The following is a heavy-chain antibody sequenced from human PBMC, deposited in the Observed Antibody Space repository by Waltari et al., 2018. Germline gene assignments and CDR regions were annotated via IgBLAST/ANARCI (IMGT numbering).Heavy chain of an antibody. CDR2: IKQEGSQK. D-gene: IGHD4-4*01. V-gene: IGHV3-7*03. CDR3: AREEYSNYGMFDY. J-gene: IGHJ4*02. Sequence: EVQLVESGGGLVQPGGSLRLSCAASGFTFRNFWMSWVRQAPGKGLEWVANIKQEGSQKYYVDSVKGRFTISRDNAKRSLYLQMNGLRADDTAVYFCAREEYSNYGMFDYWGQGTLVTVSP. CDR1: GFTFRNFW.